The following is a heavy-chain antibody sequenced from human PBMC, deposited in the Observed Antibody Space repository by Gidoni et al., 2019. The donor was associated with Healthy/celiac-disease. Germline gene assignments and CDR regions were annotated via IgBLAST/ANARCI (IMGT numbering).Heavy chain of an antibody. D-gene: IGHD1-26*01. J-gene: IGHJ6*02. CDR3: AKDDTEWEVLELMPYYYYFGMDV. CDR1: GLTFSSYA. CDR2: ISGSGGTT. V-gene: IGHV3-23*01. Sequence: EVQLLESGGGLVQPGGSLRLSCAASGLTFSSYAMSWVRQAPGKGLEWVSAISGSGGTTYYADSVNGRFTISRDNSNNMLYLQMNSLRAEDTAVYYCAKDDTEWEVLELMPYYYYFGMDVWGQGTTVTVSS.